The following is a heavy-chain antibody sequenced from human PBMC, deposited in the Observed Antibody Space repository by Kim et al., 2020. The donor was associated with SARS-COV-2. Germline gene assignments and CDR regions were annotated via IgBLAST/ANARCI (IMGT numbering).Heavy chain of an antibody. Sequence: GGSLRLSCAASGFTFRSYNMDWVRQSPGRGLEWISSINTGSTHIYYADSVEGRFTISRDNAQNSLYLQMNGLRAEDTAVYYCATSSYDILTGYFYVMDVWGQGTTVTVS. CDR2: INTGSTHI. J-gene: IGHJ6*02. D-gene: IGHD3-9*01. CDR1: GFTFRSYN. V-gene: IGHV3-21*01. CDR3: ATSSYDILTGYFYVMDV.